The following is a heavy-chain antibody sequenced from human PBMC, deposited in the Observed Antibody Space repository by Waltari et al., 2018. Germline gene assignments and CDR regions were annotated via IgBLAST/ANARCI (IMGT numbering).Heavy chain of an antibody. CDR3: ARGTPPDS. D-gene: IGHD1-1*01. J-gene: IGHJ5*01. V-gene: IGHV5-51*03. CDR2: IYPSDSDT. Sequence: EEQLVQSGVEVKKSGESLKISCQAPGYNCATSWIGWVRQRHGKVLERVAIIYPSDSDTRYSPSVEGRVTISADNTLKTTYLQWNTLRASDSAMYFCARGTPPDSWGHGTPLTVSS. CDR1: GYNCATSW.